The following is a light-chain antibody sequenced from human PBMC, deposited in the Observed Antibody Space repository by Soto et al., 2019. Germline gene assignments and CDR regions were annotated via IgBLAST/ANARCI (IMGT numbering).Light chain of an antibody. V-gene: IGKV1-39*01. CDR1: QSISTY. Sequence: DIQMTQSPSSLSASVGDRVTITCRASQSISTYLNWYQQKPGKAPNLLIYAASSLQSGVPSRFSASGSGTDFALTISSLQPEDFATYYCQQSYSTPPGFGQGTRLEIK. CDR3: QQSYSTPPG. CDR2: AAS. J-gene: IGKJ5*01.